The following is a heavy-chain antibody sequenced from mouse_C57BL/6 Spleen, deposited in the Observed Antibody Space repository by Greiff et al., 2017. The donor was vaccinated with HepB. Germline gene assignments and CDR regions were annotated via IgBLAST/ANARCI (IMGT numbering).Heavy chain of an antibody. CDR2: IDPEDGDT. CDR1: GFNIKDYY. J-gene: IGHJ3*01. V-gene: IGHV14-1*01. CDR3: TTNYYGSSLAWFAY. D-gene: IGHD1-1*01. Sequence: VQLKESGAELVRPGASVKLSCTASGFNIKDYYMHWVKQRPEQGLEWIGRIDPEDGDTEYAPKFQGKATMTADTSSNTAYLQLSSLTSEDTAVYYCTTNYYGSSLAWFAYWGQGTLSLSLQ.